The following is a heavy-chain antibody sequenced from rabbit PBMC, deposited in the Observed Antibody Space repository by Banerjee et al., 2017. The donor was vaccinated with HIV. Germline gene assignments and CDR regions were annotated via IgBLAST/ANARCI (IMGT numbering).Heavy chain of an antibody. V-gene: IGHV1S43*01. Sequence: QQQLVESGGGLVKPGASLTLTCKASGFSFSSSYYMCWVRQAPGKGLEWIACIDTSSGSTWYASWAKGRFTITRSTSLNTVTLQMTSLTAADTATYFCARDSYRGDGVWGPGTLVTVS. CDR3: ARDSYRGDGV. J-gene: IGHJ6*01. CDR1: GFSFSSSYY. D-gene: IGHD7-1*01. CDR2: IDTSSGST.